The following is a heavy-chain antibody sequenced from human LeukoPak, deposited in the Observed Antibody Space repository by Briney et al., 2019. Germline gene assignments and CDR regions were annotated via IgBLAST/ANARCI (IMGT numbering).Heavy chain of an antibody. CDR1: GGSISSSDYY. J-gene: IGHJ5*02. Sequence: PSETLSLTCTVSGGSISSSDYYWSRIRQPPGKGLEWIGYIYYSGSTYYNPSLKSRVTISVDTSKNQFSLKLSSVTAADTAVYYCARPYCSGGSCYISPWGQGTLVTVSS. D-gene: IGHD2-15*01. V-gene: IGHV4-30-4*01. CDR3: ARPYCSGGSCYISP. CDR2: IYYSGST.